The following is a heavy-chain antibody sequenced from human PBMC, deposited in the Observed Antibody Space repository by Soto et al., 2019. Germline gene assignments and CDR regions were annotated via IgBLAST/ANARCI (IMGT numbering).Heavy chain of an antibody. V-gene: IGHV3-7*03. Sequence: HPGGSLRLSCAGSGLTFRNDWLSWVRQAPGKGLEWVANINQDGSERYYVDSVRGRFTISRDNVENSLYLQLNSLSPEDTAVYYCAVYGYGVSAAAYWGQGTLVTVSS. J-gene: IGHJ4*02. CDR3: AVYGYGVSAAAY. D-gene: IGHD4-17*01. CDR1: GLTFRNDW. CDR2: INQDGSER.